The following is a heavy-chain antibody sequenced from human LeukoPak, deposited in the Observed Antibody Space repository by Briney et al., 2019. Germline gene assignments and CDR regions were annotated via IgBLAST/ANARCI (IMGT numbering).Heavy chain of an antibody. Sequence: SETLSLTCTVSGVSISRYYWSWIRLPPGKRLEWIGYIYYTGSTNYNPSLKSRVTMPVDTSKNQFSLKLSSVTAADTAVYYCAGHPPGNDDAFDIWGQGTMVTVSS. J-gene: IGHJ3*02. D-gene: IGHD1-1*01. V-gene: IGHV4-59*08. CDR3: AGHPPGNDDAFDI. CDR2: IYYTGST. CDR1: GVSISRYY.